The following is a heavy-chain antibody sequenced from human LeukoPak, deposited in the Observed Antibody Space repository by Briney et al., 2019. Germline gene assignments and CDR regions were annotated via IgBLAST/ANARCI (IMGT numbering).Heavy chain of an antibody. Sequence: GGFLRLSCAASGFTFDDYAMHWVRQAPGKGLEWVSLISWDGSNTYYADSVKGRFTISRDNSKNSLYLQMNSLRAEDTALYYCTKVKWAVDCTTTSCPYFDYWGQGTLVTVSS. CDR1: GFTFDDYA. J-gene: IGHJ4*02. CDR2: ISWDGSNT. CDR3: TKVKWAVDCTTTSCPYFDY. V-gene: IGHV3-43D*03. D-gene: IGHD2-2*01.